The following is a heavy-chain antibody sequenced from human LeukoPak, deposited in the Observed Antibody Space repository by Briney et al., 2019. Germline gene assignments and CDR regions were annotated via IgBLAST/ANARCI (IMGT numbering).Heavy chain of an antibody. CDR2: ISSSSSYI. CDR3: ARDKDYYDSSGYYSVFDY. D-gene: IGHD3-22*01. CDR1: GFTFGSYS. J-gene: IGHJ4*02. V-gene: IGHV3-21*01. Sequence: KPGGSLRLSCAASGFTFGSYSMNWVRQAPGKGLEWVSSISSSSSYIYYADSVKGRFTISRDNAKNSLYLQMNSLRAEDTAVYYCARDKDYYDSSGYYSVFDYWGQGTLVTVSS.